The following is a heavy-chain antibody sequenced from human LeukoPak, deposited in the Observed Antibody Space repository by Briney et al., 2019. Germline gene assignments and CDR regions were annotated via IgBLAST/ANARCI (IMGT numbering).Heavy chain of an antibody. Sequence: GGSLRLSCAASGLTFSDHYMAWVRRAPGKGLEWVCRTRKKANSYTTEYAASVKGRFTISRDDSKNSLYLQMNSLKTEDTAVYYCARGGAYYDFWSGYYPLDYWGQGTLVTVSS. CDR3: ARGGAYYDFWSGYYPLDY. V-gene: IGHV3-72*01. D-gene: IGHD3-3*01. CDR2: TRKKANSYTT. CDR1: GLTFSDHY. J-gene: IGHJ4*02.